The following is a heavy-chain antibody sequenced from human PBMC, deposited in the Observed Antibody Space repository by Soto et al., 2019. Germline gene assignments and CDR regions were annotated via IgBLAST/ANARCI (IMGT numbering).Heavy chain of an antibody. D-gene: IGHD3-10*01. CDR1: GYSFTNYW. V-gene: IGHV5-10-1*01. Sequence: GESLKISCKGSGYSFTNYWINWVRQMPGKGLEWMGRIDPSDSYTNCSPSFQGHVTFSGDKSINTAYLQWRSLKASDTAMYYCVTSRYYGSGSYYNVDYWGQGTQVTVSS. J-gene: IGHJ4*02. CDR2: IDPSDSYT. CDR3: VTSRYYGSGSYYNVDY.